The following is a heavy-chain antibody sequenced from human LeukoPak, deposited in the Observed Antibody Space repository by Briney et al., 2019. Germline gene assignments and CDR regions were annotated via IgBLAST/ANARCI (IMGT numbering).Heavy chain of an antibody. D-gene: IGHD6-13*01. Sequence: PGRSLRLSCLASGFTFSTYGMNWVRQAPGKGLEWVAVIWYDGSHANYADAVKGRFTISRDNSKNTLYLQMNSPRAEDTAVYYCARDRGYSSRWNFGKDYYMDVWGKGTTVTVSS. J-gene: IGHJ6*03. CDR1: GFTFSTYG. CDR2: IWYDGSHA. V-gene: IGHV3-33*01. CDR3: ARDRGYSSRWNFGKDYYMDV.